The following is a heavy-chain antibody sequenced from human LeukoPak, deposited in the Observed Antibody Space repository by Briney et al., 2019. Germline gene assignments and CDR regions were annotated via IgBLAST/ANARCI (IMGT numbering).Heavy chain of an antibody. CDR1: GFTFDDYA. Sequence: GGSLRLSCAASGFTFDDYAMHWVRQAPGKGLEWVSGISWNSGSIGYADSVKGRFTISRDNAKNSLYLQMNSLRAEDTALYYCAKGGYSSGLKNWGQGTLVTVSS. CDR2: ISWNSGSI. J-gene: IGHJ4*02. D-gene: IGHD6-19*01. CDR3: AKGGYSSGLKN. V-gene: IGHV3-9*01.